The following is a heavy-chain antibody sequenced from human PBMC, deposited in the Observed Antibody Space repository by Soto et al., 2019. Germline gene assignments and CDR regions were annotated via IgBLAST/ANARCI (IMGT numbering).Heavy chain of an antibody. CDR1: GYTFTSYA. J-gene: IGHJ3*02. Sequence: GASVKVSCKASGYTFTSYAMHWVRQAPGQRLEWMGWINAGNGNKKYSQKFQGRVTITRDTSASTAYMKLSSLRTEETAVNYCARVWFGIAAAGAFDIWGQGTMVTVSS. V-gene: IGHV1-3*01. CDR2: INAGNGNK. CDR3: ARVWFGIAAAGAFDI. D-gene: IGHD6-13*01.